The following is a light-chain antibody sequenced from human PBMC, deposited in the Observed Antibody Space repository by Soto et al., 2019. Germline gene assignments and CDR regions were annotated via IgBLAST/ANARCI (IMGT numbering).Light chain of an antibody. CDR2: EVT. CDR1: SSDVGGYNY. J-gene: IGLJ1*01. V-gene: IGLV2-8*01. Sequence: QSALTQPPSASGSPGQSVTISCTGTSSDVGGYNYVSWYQQHPGKAPKLVIYEVTKRPSGVPDRFSGSKSGNTASLTVSGLQAEDEADYYCSSFTGASTIFGTGTKVTAL. CDR3: SSFTGASTI.